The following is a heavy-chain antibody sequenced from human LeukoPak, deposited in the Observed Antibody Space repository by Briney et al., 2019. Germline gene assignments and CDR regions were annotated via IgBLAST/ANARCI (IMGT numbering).Heavy chain of an antibody. D-gene: IGHD4-23*01. CDR1: AFTFSNYW. CDR2: IKEDGGEI. Sequence: GGSLRLSCAASAFTFSNYWMSWVRQAPGKGLEWVANIKEDGGEINYVDSVTGRFTISRDNAKNSLYLQMNSLRVDDTAVYYCARDRGYSTFDYWGQGTLVTVSS. V-gene: IGHV3-7*01. CDR3: ARDRGYSTFDY. J-gene: IGHJ4*02.